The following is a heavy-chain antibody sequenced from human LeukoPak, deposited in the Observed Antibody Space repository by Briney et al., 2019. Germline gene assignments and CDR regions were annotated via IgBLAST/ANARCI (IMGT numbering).Heavy chain of an antibody. J-gene: IGHJ4*02. V-gene: IGHV4-39*07. CDR3: ANGRAAAGTRIPPFDY. D-gene: IGHD6-13*01. Sequence: SETLSLTCTVSGGSISSSSYYWGWLRQPPGKGLEWIGSIYYSGSTYYNPSLKSRVTISVDTSKNQFSLKLSSVTAADTAVYYCANGRAAAGTRIPPFDYWGQGTLVTVSS. CDR1: GGSISSSSYY. CDR2: IYYSGST.